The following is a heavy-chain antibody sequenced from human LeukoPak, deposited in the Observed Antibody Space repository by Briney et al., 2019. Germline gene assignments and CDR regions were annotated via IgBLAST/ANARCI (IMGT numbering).Heavy chain of an antibody. J-gene: IGHJ4*02. Sequence: PGKSLRLSCTASGFTFSDYGMHWVRQPPGKGLEWVAIIWCDGSNKTYEDSVKGRFTISRDNSKNTLYLQMNSLRAEDTAVYYCARGVDYYENSGTIDYWGQGTLVTVSS. CDR3: ARGVDYYENSGTIDY. CDR1: GFTFSDYG. CDR2: IWCDGSNK. V-gene: IGHV3-33*01. D-gene: IGHD3-22*01.